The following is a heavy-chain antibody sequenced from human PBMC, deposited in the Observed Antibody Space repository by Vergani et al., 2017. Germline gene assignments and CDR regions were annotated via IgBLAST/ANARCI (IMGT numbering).Heavy chain of an antibody. CDR2: IKQDGSEK. D-gene: IGHD3-16*02. CDR3: ARVSSVWGSYRHFDY. J-gene: IGHJ4*02. V-gene: IGHV3-7*01. CDR1: GFSLSRFW. Sequence: EVQLVESGGGLVQPGGSLRLSCAASGFSLSRFWMSWVRQAPEKGLEWVANIKQDGSEKYYVDSVKGRFTISRDNAKNSLYLQMNSLRAEDTAVYYCARVSSVWGSYRHFDYWGQGTLVTVSS.